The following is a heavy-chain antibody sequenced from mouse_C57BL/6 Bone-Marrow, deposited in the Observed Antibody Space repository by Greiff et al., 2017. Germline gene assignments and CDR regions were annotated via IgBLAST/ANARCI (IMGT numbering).Heavy chain of an antibody. D-gene: IGHD1-1*01. CDR1: GYTFTSYG. CDR3: ARIPYFYGSGFAY. J-gene: IGHJ3*01. CDR2: IYPRSGNT. V-gene: IGHV1-81*01. Sequence: QVQLQQSGAELARPGASVKLSCKASGYTFTSYGISWVKQRTGQGLEWIGEIYPRSGNTYYNEKFKGKATLTADKSSSTAYMELRSLTSEDSAVYFCARIPYFYGSGFAYWGQGTLGTVSA.